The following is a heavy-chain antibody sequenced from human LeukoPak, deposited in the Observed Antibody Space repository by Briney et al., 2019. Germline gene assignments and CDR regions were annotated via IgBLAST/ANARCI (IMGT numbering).Heavy chain of an antibody. D-gene: IGHD1-1*01. V-gene: IGHV3-13*01. Sequence: GGSLRLSCAASGFTFSDYDMHWVRQATGRGLEWVSSIGTAGDTYYTGSVKGRFTISRENAKNSLYLQMNSLRAGDTAVYYCARVAKERVGGVYYFDYWGQGTLVTVSS. CDR3: ARVAKERVGGVYYFDY. CDR2: IGTAGDT. CDR1: GFTFSDYD. J-gene: IGHJ4*02.